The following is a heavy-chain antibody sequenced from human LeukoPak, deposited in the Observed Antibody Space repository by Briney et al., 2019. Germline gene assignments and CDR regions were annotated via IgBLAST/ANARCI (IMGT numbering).Heavy chain of an antibody. J-gene: IGHJ6*03. Sequence: GASVKVSCKASGYTFTSYYMHWVRQAPGQGLEWMGIINPSGGSTSYAQKFQGRVTMTRDTSTSTVYMELSSLRSEDTAVYYCARGGLRITIFGVESKGPYYMDVWGKGTTVTVSS. D-gene: IGHD3-3*01. CDR3: ARGGLRITIFGVESKGPYYMDV. V-gene: IGHV1-46*01. CDR1: GYTFTSYY. CDR2: INPSGGST.